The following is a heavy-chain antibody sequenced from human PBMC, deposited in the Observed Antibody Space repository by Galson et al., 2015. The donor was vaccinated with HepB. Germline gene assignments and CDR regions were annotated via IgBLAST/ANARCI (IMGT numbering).Heavy chain of an antibody. V-gene: IGHV3-7*01. D-gene: IGHD6-13*01. CDR3: ARQIAPDGDS. CDR2: MNHDGSQK. J-gene: IGHJ4*02. CDR1: GFSMSLYW. Sequence: SLRLSCAASGFSMSLYWMIWVRQAPGKGLEWVANMNHDGSQKYYADSVKGRFTISTDNAKNSLYLQMNSLRTEDTAVYYCARQIAPDGDSWGQGSLVTVSS.